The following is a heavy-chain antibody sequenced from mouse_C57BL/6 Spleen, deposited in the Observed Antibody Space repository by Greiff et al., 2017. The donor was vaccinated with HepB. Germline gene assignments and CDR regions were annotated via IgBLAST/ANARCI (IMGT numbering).Heavy chain of an antibody. D-gene: IGHD4-1*02. CDR2: IDPSDSYT. V-gene: IGHV1-59*01. Sequence: QVQLQQPGAELVRPGTSVKLSCKASGFTFTSYWMHWVKQRPGQGLEWIGVIDPSDSYTNYNQKFKGKATLTVDTSSSTAYMQLSSLTSEDSAVYYCARKGLNWAVFDYWGQGTTLTVSS. CDR3: ARKGLNWAVFDY. CDR1: GFTFTSYW. J-gene: IGHJ2*01.